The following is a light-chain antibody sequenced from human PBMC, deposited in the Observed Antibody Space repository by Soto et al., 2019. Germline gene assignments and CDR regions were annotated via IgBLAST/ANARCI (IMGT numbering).Light chain of an antibody. CDR2: DAS. J-gene: IGKJ2*01. CDR3: QHTTDFT. CDR1: QSVSRW. Sequence: DIQMTQSPSILSASVGDSVTITCRASQSVSRWLAWYQQKPGKAPKLLIYDASSLNSGVPSRFSGSQSGTEFTLTITSLLPDDLGTYYCQHTTDFTFGQGTKVDIK. V-gene: IGKV1-5*01.